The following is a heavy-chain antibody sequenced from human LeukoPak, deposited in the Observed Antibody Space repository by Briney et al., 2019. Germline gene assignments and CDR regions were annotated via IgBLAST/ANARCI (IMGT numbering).Heavy chain of an antibody. D-gene: IGHD3-9*01. CDR3: ARGDYDILTGIPVGGMDV. Sequence: SETLSLTCTVSGYSISSGYYWGWIRQPPGKGLEWIGSIYHSGSTYYNPSLKSRVTISVDTSKNQFSLKLSSVTAADTAVYYCARGDYDILTGIPVGGMDVWGQGTTVTVSS. CDR1: GYSISSGYY. V-gene: IGHV4-38-2*02. CDR2: IYHSGST. J-gene: IGHJ6*02.